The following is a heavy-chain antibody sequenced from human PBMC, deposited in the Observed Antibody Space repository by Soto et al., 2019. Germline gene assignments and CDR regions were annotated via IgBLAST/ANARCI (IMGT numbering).Heavy chain of an antibody. J-gene: IGHJ5*02. CDR2: IYWDDDK. Sequence: QITLKESGPTLVKPTQTLTLTCTFSGFSLSTSGVGVGWIRQPPGKALEWLALIYWDDDKRYSPSLKSRLTITKDTSKNQVVLTMTNMDPVDTATYYCVRLVQLERGGNWFDPWGQGTLVTVSS. V-gene: IGHV2-5*02. D-gene: IGHD1-1*01. CDR1: GFSLSTSGVG. CDR3: VRLVQLERGGNWFDP.